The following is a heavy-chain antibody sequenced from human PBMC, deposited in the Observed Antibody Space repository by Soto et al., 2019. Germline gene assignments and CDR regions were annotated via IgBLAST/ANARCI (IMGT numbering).Heavy chain of an antibody. CDR1: GYTFTSYG. D-gene: IGHD2-2*01. CDR3: ARDRRCSSTSCYAFDP. Sequence: AAVKVSCKASGYTFTSYGISWVRQAPGQGLEWMGWISAYNGNTNYAQKLQGRVTMTTDTSTSTAYMELRSLRSDDTAVYHCARDRRCSSTSCYAFDPWGQGTLVTVSS. J-gene: IGHJ5*02. CDR2: ISAYNGNT. V-gene: IGHV1-18*01.